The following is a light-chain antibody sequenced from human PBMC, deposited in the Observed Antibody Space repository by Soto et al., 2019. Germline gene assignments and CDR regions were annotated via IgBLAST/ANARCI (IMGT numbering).Light chain of an antibody. CDR3: GSYTTSSNDV. J-gene: IGLJ1*01. CDR1: ISDVGSYNY. Sequence: QSVLTQPASVSGSPGQSITISCTGTISDVGSYNYVSWYQQYPGKAPKLMIYDVSTRPSGVSDRFSGSKSGSTASLTISGLRAEDEADYYCGSYTTSSNDVFGTGTKVTVL. CDR2: DVS. V-gene: IGLV2-14*03.